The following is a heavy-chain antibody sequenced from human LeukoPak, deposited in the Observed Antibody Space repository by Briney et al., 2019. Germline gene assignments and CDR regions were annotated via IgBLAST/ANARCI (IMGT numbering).Heavy chain of an antibody. Sequence: GGSLRLSCAASGFTFSSYSMTWVRQAPGKGLEWVSSISSSSSYISYADTVKGRFTISRDNAKNSLYLQMNSLRAEDTAVYYCARRSMVRGRLDYWGQGTLVTVSS. J-gene: IGHJ4*02. CDR3: ARRSMVRGRLDY. D-gene: IGHD3-10*01. CDR2: ISSSSSYI. V-gene: IGHV3-21*01. CDR1: GFTFSSYS.